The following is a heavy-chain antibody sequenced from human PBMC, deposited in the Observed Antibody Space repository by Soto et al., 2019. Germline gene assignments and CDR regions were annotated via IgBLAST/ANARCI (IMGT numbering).Heavy chain of an antibody. CDR1: GFTFSSYW. CDR2: VNPDGSDT. D-gene: IGHD6-13*01. J-gene: IGHJ4*02. V-gene: IGHV3-74*01. Sequence: EVQLVESGGGVVQPGGSLRLSCAASGFTFSSYWMHWVRQAPGKGLVWVSRVNPDGSDTSYADSVKGRFTISRDNAKNTQYLQMNSLRAEDTAVYYCAIVAVGSYYFDYWGQGTLLTVSS. CDR3: AIVAVGSYYFDY.